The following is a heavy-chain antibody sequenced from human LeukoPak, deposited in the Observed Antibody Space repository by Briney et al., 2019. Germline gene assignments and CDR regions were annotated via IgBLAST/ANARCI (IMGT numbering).Heavy chain of an antibody. V-gene: IGHV3-7*04. CDR1: GFAFSSYW. Sequence: GGSLRLSCAASGFAFSSYWMSWVRQAPGKGLEWVANIKQDGSEKYYVDSVKGRFTISRDNAKNSLYLQMNSLRAEDTAVYYCARGGGSYRFGYWGQGTLVTVSS. D-gene: IGHD1-26*01. CDR3: ARGGGSYRFGY. J-gene: IGHJ4*02. CDR2: IKQDGSEK.